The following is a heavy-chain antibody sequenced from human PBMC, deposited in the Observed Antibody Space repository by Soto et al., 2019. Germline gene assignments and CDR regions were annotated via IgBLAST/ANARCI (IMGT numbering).Heavy chain of an antibody. CDR1: GGSISSYY. Sequence: SETRSLTCTVSGGSISSYYWSWIRQPPGKGLEWIGYIYYSGSTNYNPSLKSRVTISVDTSKNQFSLKLSSVTAADTAVYYCARDTLAVAGPRMFDPWGQGTLVTVSS. D-gene: IGHD6-19*01. CDR2: IYYSGST. J-gene: IGHJ5*02. V-gene: IGHV4-59*01. CDR3: ARDTLAVAGPRMFDP.